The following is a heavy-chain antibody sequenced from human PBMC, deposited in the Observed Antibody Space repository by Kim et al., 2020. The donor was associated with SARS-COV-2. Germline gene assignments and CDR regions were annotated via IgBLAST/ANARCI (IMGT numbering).Heavy chain of an antibody. CDR1: GGSISSSCYY. D-gene: IGHD3-10*01. V-gene: IGHV4-39*06. CDR2: FYYSGST. J-gene: IGHJ2*01. CDR3: ARVDYASGCYSHFER. Sequence: SETLSLTCTVSGGSISSSCYYWGWIRQSPGKGREWFGCFYYSGSTYYNLSLKSRVTISADTNKNQFTLKLNSMTAADTAMYYCARVDYASGCYSHFERWG.